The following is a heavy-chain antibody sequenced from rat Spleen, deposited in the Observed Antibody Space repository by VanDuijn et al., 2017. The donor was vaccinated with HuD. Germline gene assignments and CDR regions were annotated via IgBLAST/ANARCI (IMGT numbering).Heavy chain of an antibody. V-gene: IGHV5-29*01. Sequence: EVQLVESDGGLVQPGKSLKLSCAASGFTFSNYDMAWVRQAPTKGLEWVATISYGDSSGHSSTYYRDSVKGRFTISRDNEKSTLYLQMDSLRSEDTATYYCTRAGYLRDWYFDFWGPGTMVTVSS. CDR3: TRAGYLRDWYFDF. J-gene: IGHJ1*01. CDR1: GFTFSNYD. CDR2: ISYGDSSGHSST. D-gene: IGHD2-2*01.